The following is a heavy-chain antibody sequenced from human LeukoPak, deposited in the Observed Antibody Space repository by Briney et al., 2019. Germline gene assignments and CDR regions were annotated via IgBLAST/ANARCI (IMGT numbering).Heavy chain of an antibody. CDR3: AREHTAMVTYFDY. CDR1: GFTFSSYG. J-gene: IGHJ4*02. CDR2: IWYDGSNK. V-gene: IGHV3-33*01. Sequence: GRSLRLSCAASGFTFSSYGMHWVRQAPGKGLEWVAVIWYDGSNKYYADSVKGRFTISRDNSKNTLYLQMNSLRAEDTAVYYCAREHTAMVTYFDYWGQGTLVTVSS. D-gene: IGHD5-18*01.